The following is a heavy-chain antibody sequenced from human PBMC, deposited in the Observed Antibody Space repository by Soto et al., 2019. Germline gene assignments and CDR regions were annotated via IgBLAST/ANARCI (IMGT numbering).Heavy chain of an antibody. CDR2: IYYSGST. D-gene: IGHD6-19*01. CDR3: ARPGWRHAPYDAFDI. CDR1: GGSISSYY. V-gene: IGHV4-59*01. J-gene: IGHJ3*02. Sequence: QVQLQESGPGLVKPSETLSLTCTVSGGSISSYYWSWIRQPPGKGLEWIGYIYYSGSTNYNPSLKSRVTLSLDTSRNHFSLTLSSVTAADTAVYYCARPGWRHAPYDAFDIWGQGTMVTVSS.